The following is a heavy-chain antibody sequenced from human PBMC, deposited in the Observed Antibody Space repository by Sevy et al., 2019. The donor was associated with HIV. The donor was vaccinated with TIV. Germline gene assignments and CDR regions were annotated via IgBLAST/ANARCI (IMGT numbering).Heavy chain of an antibody. CDR3: ARRNDFDI. V-gene: IGHV4-59*08. CDR1: GGSINSDH. CDR2: VYYTGGT. J-gene: IGHJ3*02. Sequence: SETLSLTCTVSGGSINSDHWNWIRQPPGKGLEWIGNVYYTGGTNYNPSLKNRVTISVDRTKNQFSLKLTSVTAADTAVYYCARRNDFDIWGQRTMVTVSS.